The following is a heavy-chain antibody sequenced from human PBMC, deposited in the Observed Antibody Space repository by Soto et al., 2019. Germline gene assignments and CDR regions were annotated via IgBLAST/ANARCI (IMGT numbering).Heavy chain of an antibody. V-gene: IGHV3-33*01. J-gene: IGHJ6*02. CDR1: GFTFSSYG. CDR3: AMGRYCISTSCYGPGYGMDV. D-gene: IGHD2-2*01. Sequence: GGSLRLSCAASGFTFSSYGMHWVRQAPGKGLEWVAVIWYDGSNKYYADSVKGRFTISRDNSKNTLYLQMNSLRAEDTAVYYCAMGRYCISTSCYGPGYGMDVWGQGTTVTVSS. CDR2: IWYDGSNK.